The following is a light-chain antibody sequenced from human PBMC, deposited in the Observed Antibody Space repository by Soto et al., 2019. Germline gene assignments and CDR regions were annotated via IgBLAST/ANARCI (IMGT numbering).Light chain of an antibody. CDR2: GAS. V-gene: IGKV3-20*01. CDR1: RSVSSSY. J-gene: IGKJ1*01. CDR3: QQYGSSGWT. Sequence: EVVLTQSPGTLSLSPGERATLSCGASRSVSSSYLAWYRQKPGQAPRLLIYGASSRATGIPDRFGGSGSGTDFTLTISRLQPEDFAVYYCQQYGSSGWTFGQGTKVEIK.